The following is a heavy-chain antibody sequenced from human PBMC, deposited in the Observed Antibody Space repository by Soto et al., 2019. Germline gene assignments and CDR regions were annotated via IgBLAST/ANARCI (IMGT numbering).Heavy chain of an antibody. Sequence: QGQLVQSGGEVKKPGASVKVSCKASGYTFSRYGISWVRQAPGQGLEWMGWISGYNGDTNYAQKFQGRVTMTIDTSTTTAYMELRSLTSDETAVYYCAKNGQPPYYYYGLDVWGQGTTVTVSS. V-gene: IGHV1-18*01. J-gene: IGHJ6*02. CDR1: GYTFSRYG. CDR3: AKNGQPPYYYYGLDV. CDR2: ISGYNGDT. D-gene: IGHD2-8*01.